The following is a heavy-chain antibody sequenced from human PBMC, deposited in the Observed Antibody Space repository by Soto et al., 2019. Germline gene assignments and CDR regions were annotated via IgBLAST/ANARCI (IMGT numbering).Heavy chain of an antibody. CDR3: AREYRSGYDSFDY. J-gene: IGHJ4*02. D-gene: IGHD5-12*01. Sequence: SVKVSCKASGGTFSSYAISWVRQAPGQGLEWMGGIIPIFGTANYAQKFQGRVTITADESTSTAYMELSSLRSEDTAVYYCAREYRSGYDSFDYWGQGTLVTVS. CDR1: GGTFSSYA. V-gene: IGHV1-69*13. CDR2: IIPIFGTA.